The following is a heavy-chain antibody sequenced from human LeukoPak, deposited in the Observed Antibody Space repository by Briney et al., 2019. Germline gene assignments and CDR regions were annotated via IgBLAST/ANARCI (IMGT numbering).Heavy chain of an antibody. Sequence: ASVKVSCKASGYTFTGYYMHWVRQAPGQGLEWRGWMNPNSGGTNYAQKCQGRVTMTRDTSISTAYMELSRLRSDDTAVYYCARDIGYCSSTSCYTHHYWGQGTLVTVSS. CDR1: GYTFTGYY. J-gene: IGHJ4*02. CDR3: ARDIGYCSSTSCYTHHY. CDR2: MNPNSGGT. D-gene: IGHD2-2*02. V-gene: IGHV1-2*02.